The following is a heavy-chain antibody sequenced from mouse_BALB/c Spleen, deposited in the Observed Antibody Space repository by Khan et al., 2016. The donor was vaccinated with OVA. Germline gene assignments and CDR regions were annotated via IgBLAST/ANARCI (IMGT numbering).Heavy chain of an antibody. V-gene: IGHV3-6*02. D-gene: IGHD2-4*01. CDR3: ARGDHDKVAY. Sequence: VQLKESGPGLVKPSQSLSLTCSATGYSITSGYYWNWIRQFPGHKLEWMGYISNDGSNNFNPSLKNRISITRDTSKNQSFLKLNSVTTEDTATXYCARGDHDKVAYWGQGTTLTVSS. CDR2: ISNDGSN. J-gene: IGHJ2*01. CDR1: GYSITSGYY.